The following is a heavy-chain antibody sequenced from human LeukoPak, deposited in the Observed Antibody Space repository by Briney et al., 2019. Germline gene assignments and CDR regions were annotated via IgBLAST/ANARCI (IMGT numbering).Heavy chain of an antibody. J-gene: IGHJ4*02. D-gene: IGHD6-13*01. CDR1: GGSISRYY. V-gene: IGHV4-4*07. CDR2: IYTSGST. CDR3: ATAGYSSSWPLDY. Sequence: SETLSLTCTVSGGSISRYYWSWIRQPAGKRLEWIGRIYTSGSTNYNPSLKSRVTMSVDTSKNQFSLKLSSVTAADTAVYYCATAGYSSSWPLDYWGQGTLVTVSS.